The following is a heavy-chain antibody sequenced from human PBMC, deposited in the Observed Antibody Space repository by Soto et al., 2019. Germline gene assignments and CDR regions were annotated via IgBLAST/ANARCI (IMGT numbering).Heavy chain of an antibody. CDR2: IKQDGSEK. Sequence: QPGGSLRLSCAASGFTFRSYWMSWVRQAPGKGLEWVANIKQDGSEKYYVDSVKGRFTISRDNAKNSLYLQMNSLRAEDTAVYYCARDSPCSSTSCYPHYYGMDVWGQGTTVTVSS. V-gene: IGHV3-7*01. CDR3: ARDSPCSSTSCYPHYYGMDV. CDR1: GFTFRSYW. J-gene: IGHJ6*02. D-gene: IGHD2-2*01.